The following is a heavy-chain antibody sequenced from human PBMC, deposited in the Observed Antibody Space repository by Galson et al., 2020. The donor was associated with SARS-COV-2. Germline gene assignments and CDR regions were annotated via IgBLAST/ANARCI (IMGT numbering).Heavy chain of an antibody. Sequence: GESLKISCKGSGYSFTSYWIGWVRQMPGKGLEWMGIIYPGDSDTRYSPSFQSQVTISADKSISTAYLQWSSLKASDTAMYYCARFAGTLHAGYYFDYWGQGTLVTVSS. CDR3: ARFAGTLHAGYYFDY. CDR1: GYSFTSYW. J-gene: IGHJ4*02. V-gene: IGHV5-51*01. CDR2: IYPGDSDT. D-gene: IGHD6-13*01.